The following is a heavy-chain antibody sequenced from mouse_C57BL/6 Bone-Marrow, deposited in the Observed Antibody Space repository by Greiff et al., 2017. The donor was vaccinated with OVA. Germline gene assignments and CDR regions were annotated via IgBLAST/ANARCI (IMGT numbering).Heavy chain of an antibody. D-gene: IGHD3-3*01. CDR1: GYTFTSYW. Sequence: QVQLQQPGTELVKPGASVKLTCKASGYTFTSYWMHWVKQRPGQGLEWIGNINPSNGGTNYTEKFKSKATLTVDKSSSTAYMQLSSLASEDSAVYYCARARALADLAWFAYWGQGTLVTVSA. J-gene: IGHJ3*01. CDR3: ARARALADLAWFAY. V-gene: IGHV1-53*01. CDR2: INPSNGGT.